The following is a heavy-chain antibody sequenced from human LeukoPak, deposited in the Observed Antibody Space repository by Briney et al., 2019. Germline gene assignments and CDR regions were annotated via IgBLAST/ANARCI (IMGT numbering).Heavy chain of an antibody. CDR2: IYHSGST. D-gene: IGHD3-22*01. Sequence: PSETLSLTCTVSGYSISSGYYWGWIRQPPGKGLEGIGNIYHSGSTYSNPSLKSRGTISLDTSKNQFSLKLSSVPAADTAVYYCARRVFYYDSSGYLRSNYFDYWGQGTLVTVSS. V-gene: IGHV4-38-2*02. J-gene: IGHJ4*02. CDR1: GYSISSGYY. CDR3: ARRVFYYDSSGYLRSNYFDY.